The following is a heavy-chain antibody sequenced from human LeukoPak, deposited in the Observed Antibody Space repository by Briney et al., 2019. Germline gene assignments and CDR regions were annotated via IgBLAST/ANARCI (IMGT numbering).Heavy chain of an antibody. J-gene: IGHJ4*02. CDR3: ARVEMATTVYFDY. CDR1: GYTFTSYG. V-gene: IGHV1-18*01. D-gene: IGHD5-24*01. CDR2: ISAYNGNT. Sequence: GASVKVPCKASGYTFTSYGISWVRQAPGQGLEWMGWISAYNGNTKYAQKLQGRVTMTTDTSTTTAYMELRSLRSDDTAVYYCARVEMATTVYFDYWGQGTLVTVSS.